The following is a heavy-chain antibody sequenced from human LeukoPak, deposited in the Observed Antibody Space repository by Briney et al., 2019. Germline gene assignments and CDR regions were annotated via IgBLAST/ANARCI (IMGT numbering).Heavy chain of an antibody. J-gene: IGHJ6*02. Sequence: GGSLRLSCAASGFIFSSYGMHWVRQAPGKGLEWVAIIWYDGTNKYYADSVKGRFTISRDNSKNTLYLQMNSLRAEDTAVYYCARVPAAAGRANYYYYYGMDVWGQGTTVTVSS. CDR1: GFIFSSYG. CDR2: IWYDGTNK. V-gene: IGHV3-33*01. D-gene: IGHD6-13*01. CDR3: ARVPAAAGRANYYYYYGMDV.